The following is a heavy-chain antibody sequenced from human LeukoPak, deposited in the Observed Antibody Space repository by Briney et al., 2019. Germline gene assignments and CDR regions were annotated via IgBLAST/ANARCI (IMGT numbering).Heavy chain of an antibody. CDR3: AKQRDGYNYYFDY. V-gene: IGHV3-33*06. Sequence: PGRSLRLSCAASGFTFSSYVMHWVRQAPGKGLEWVAVIWHDGSNKYYGDSVKGRLTISRDNSKSTLYLQMNSLRAEDTAVYYCAKQRDGYNYYFDYWGQGTLVTVSS. CDR2: IWHDGSNK. CDR1: GFTFSSYV. D-gene: IGHD5-24*01. J-gene: IGHJ4*02.